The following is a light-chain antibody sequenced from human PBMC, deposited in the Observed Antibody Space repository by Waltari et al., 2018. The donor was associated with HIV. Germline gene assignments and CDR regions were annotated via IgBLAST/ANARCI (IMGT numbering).Light chain of an antibody. V-gene: IGLV3-25*03. CDR1: ALPKQY. CDR2: KDS. Sequence: SYDLTQPPSVSVSQGQTARITSPGDALPKQYAFWYQQKPGQAPVLLIYKDSERPSGIPERFSGSSSGTTVTLTISGVQAEDEADYYCQSPDSGTYVVFGGGTKLTVL. CDR3: QSPDSGTYVV. J-gene: IGLJ2*01.